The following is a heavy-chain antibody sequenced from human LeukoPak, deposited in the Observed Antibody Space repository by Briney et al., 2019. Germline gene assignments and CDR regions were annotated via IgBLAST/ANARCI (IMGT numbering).Heavy chain of an antibody. CDR1: GGTFSSYT. CDR2: IIPVFGTA. D-gene: IGHD3-22*01. CDR3: ARGVTMIVVVYAFDI. V-gene: IGHV1-69*13. Sequence: ASVKVSCKASGGTFSSYTINWVRQAPGQGLEWMGGIIPVFGTANYVQKFQGRVTITADDSTSTAYMELSSLRSEDTAVYYCARGVTMIVVVYAFDIWGQGTMVTLSS. J-gene: IGHJ3*02.